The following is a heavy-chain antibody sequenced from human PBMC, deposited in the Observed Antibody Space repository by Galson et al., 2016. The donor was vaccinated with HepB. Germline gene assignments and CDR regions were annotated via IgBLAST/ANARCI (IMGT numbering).Heavy chain of an antibody. D-gene: IGHD6-19*01. J-gene: IGHJ4*02. CDR2: IYYTGSN. CDR3: AKVISAVALVFDS. V-gene: IGHV4-30-4*01. CDR1: GASISGAHNY. Sequence: TLSLTCSVSGASISGAHNYWSWLNQPPGKGLEWIGNIYYTGSNYSNPSLRSRVAMSVDTSQNEFSLNLKSVTAADTAIYFCAKVISAVALVFDSWGQGTLVTVSS.